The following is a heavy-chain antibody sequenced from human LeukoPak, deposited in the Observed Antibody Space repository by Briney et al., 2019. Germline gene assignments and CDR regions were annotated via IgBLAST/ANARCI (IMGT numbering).Heavy chain of an antibody. Sequence: SETLSLTCTVSGGSISSYYWSWIRQPPGKGLEWIGYIYYSGSTNYNPSLKSRVTISVDTSKNQFSLKLSSVTAADTAVYYCARDQRGGWGGYNYLAFDIWGQGTMVTVSS. D-gene: IGHD5-24*01. CDR1: GGSISSYY. CDR2: IYYSGST. V-gene: IGHV4-59*12. CDR3: ARDQRGGWGGYNYLAFDI. J-gene: IGHJ3*02.